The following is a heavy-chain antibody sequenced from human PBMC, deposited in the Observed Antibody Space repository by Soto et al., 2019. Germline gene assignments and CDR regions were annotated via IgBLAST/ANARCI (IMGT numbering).Heavy chain of an antibody. V-gene: IGHV1-18*01. CDR2: ISGFNGNT. CDR1: GYTFNFYG. Sequence: QVQLVQSGAEVKKPGASVKVSCKASGYTFNFYGITWVRQAPGQGLEWMGWISGFNGNTNYAADLQGRVTMPTDTPTSTAYMELRGLRSDDTAGYYCARIGVSSGHESPDFDSWGQGTLVTVSS. J-gene: IGHJ4*02. D-gene: IGHD3-16*01. CDR3: ARIGVSSGHESPDFDS.